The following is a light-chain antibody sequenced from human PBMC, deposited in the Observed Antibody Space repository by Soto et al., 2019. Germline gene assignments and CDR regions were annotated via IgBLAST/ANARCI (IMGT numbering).Light chain of an antibody. CDR1: QTVRNNY. CDR2: DAS. V-gene: IGKV3D-20*02. J-gene: IGKJ5*01. Sequence: EILMTQSPATLSVSPGERATLSCRASQTVRNNYLAWYQQKPGQAPRLLIYDASSRDTGIPDRFSGSGSGTDFTLPLSRLEPEDFEVYYCQQRSNWPPAFGQGTRLEIK. CDR3: QQRSNWPPA.